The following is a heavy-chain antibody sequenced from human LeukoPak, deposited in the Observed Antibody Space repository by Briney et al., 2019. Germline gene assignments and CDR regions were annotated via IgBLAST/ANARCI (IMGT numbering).Heavy chain of an antibody. V-gene: IGHV4-4*07. J-gene: IGHJ4*02. CDR2: IYTSGST. CDR3: ARGRPGYSSSPFTSPDLDY. Sequence: SGTLSLTCTVSGGSISSYYWSWIRQPAGKGLEWIGRIYTSGSTNYNPSLKSRVTMSVDTSKNQFSLKLSSVTAADTAVYYCARGRPGYSSSPFTSPDLDYWGQGTLVTVSS. CDR1: GGSISSYY. D-gene: IGHD6-13*01.